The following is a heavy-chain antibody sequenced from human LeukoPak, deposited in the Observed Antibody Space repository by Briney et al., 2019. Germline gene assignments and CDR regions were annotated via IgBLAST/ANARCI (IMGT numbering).Heavy chain of an antibody. CDR2: ISDDGNST. D-gene: IGHD4-23*01. CDR1: GFTFSSSW. V-gene: IGHV3-74*01. CDR3: ARGSYGGLDI. J-gene: IGHJ3*02. Sequence: GGSLRLSCAASGFTFSSSWMHWVRQAPGKGLVWVSRISDDGNSTGYADSVKGRFTISRDNAKYTLYLQMNSLRAEDTAVYYCARGSYGGLDIWGQGTMVTVSS.